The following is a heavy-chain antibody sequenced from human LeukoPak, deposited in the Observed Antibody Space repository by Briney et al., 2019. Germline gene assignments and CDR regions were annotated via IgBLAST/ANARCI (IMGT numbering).Heavy chain of an antibody. CDR3: ARDMGSGSLHY. Sequence: GASVKVSCKASGYTFTTYAIHWVRQAPGQRLEWMGWIDASNGKTKYSQKFQGRVTITRDTSASTAYMELSSLRSEDTAVYYCARDMGSGSLHYWGQGTLVTVSS. V-gene: IGHV1-3*01. J-gene: IGHJ4*02. CDR2: IDASNGKT. CDR1: GYTFTTYA. D-gene: IGHD1-26*01.